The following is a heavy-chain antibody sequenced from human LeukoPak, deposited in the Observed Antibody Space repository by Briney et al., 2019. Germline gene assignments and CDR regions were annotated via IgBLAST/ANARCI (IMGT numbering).Heavy chain of an antibody. V-gene: IGHV1-2*02. D-gene: IGHD2-2*01. CDR1: GYTFTDYY. J-gene: IGHJ5*02. Sequence: ASVKVSCKACGYTFTDYYMHWVRQAPGQGLEWMGWNNPNSGGTNYAQKFHGRVTMTRDTSISTAYMELGRLRSDDPTLYYSAREEKYCSSTSCYGYWFDPWGQGTLVTVSS. CDR3: AREEKYCSSTSCYGYWFDP. CDR2: NNPNSGGT.